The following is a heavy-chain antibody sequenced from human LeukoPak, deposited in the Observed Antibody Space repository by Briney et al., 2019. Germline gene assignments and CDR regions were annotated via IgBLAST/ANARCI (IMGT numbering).Heavy chain of an antibody. CDR3: ARGLLTGTLKY. CDR1: GYSISSGFY. J-gene: IGHJ4*02. Sequence: PSETLSLTCTVSGYSISSGFYWAWIRQPPGKGLEWVSSISSSSSYIYYADSVKGRFTISRDNAKNSLYPQMNSLRAEDTAVYYCARGLLTGTLKYWGQGTLVTVSS. V-gene: IGHV3-21*01. D-gene: IGHD3-9*01. CDR2: ISSSSSYI.